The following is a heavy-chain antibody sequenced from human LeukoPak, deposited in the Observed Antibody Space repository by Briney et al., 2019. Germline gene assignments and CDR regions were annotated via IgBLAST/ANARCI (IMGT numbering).Heavy chain of an antibody. Sequence: GGSLRLSCGASGFTFSSYSMNWVRQAPGKGLEWVSSISNSSSYIYYADSVKGRFTISRDNAKNSLYLQMNSLRAEDTAVYYCARQNTYYYGSGIYLSNWFDPWGQGTLVTVSS. CDR2: ISNSSSYI. V-gene: IGHV3-21*01. J-gene: IGHJ5*02. CDR3: ARQNTYYYGSGIYLSNWFDP. D-gene: IGHD3-10*01. CDR1: GFTFSSYS.